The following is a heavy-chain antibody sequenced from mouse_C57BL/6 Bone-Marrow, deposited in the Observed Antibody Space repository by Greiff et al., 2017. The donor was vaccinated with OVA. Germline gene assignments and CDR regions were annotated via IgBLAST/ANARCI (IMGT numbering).Heavy chain of an antibody. J-gene: IGHJ1*03. CDR2: LWRGGST. CDR1: GFSLTSSG. V-gene: IGHV2-5*01. CDR3: ATLKDEYFDV. Sequence: VTLVESGPGLVQPSQSLSITCTVSGFSLTSSGVHWVRQSPGKGLEWLGVLWRGGSTDYNAAFMSRLSITKYNSKSQVFFKMNSLQADDTAIYYCATLKDEYFDVWGTGTTVTVSS.